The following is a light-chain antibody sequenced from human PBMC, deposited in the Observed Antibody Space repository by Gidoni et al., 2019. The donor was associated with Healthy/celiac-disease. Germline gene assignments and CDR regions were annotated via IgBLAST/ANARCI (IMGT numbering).Light chain of an antibody. Sequence: QPVLTQPPSASASLGASVTLTGPLSSGYSNDKVDWYQQGPGKGPRFVMRVGTGGIVGSKGDGIPDRFSVLGSGLNRYLTIKNIQEEDESDYHCGADHGSGSNFVYVFGTGTKVTVL. J-gene: IGLJ1*01. CDR3: GADHGSGSNFVYV. V-gene: IGLV9-49*01. CDR1: SGYSNDK. CDR2: VGTGGIVG.